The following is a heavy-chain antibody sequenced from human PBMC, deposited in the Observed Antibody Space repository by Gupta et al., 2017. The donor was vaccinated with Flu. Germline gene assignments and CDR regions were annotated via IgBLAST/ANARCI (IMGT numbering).Heavy chain of an antibody. Sequence: QLQLQESGPGLVKPSETLSLTCTVSGGSISTSSHQWDWVRQPPGKGLEWIATVFYTGSTVYNPSLQSRVTISVDTSKNQFSLKLSSVITADTAMYYCARRREDGSGYHYFDFWGQGNLVSVSP. CDR2: VFYTGST. CDR3: ARRREDGSGYHYFDF. V-gene: IGHV4-39*01. J-gene: IGHJ4*02. CDR1: GGSISTSSHQ. D-gene: IGHD6-19*01.